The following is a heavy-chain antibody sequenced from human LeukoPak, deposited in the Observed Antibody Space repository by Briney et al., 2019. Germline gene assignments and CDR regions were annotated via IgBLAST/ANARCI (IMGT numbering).Heavy chain of an antibody. J-gene: IGHJ4*02. CDR3: AGWGTICGVVTNNDFDY. Sequence: SETLSLTCTVSGCSLSSYYWSWIRQPAGKGLEWIGRIYTSGSTNYNPSLKSRVTMSVDTSKNQFSLKLSSVTAADTAVYYCAGWGTICGVVTNNDFDYWGQGTLVTVSS. CDR2: IYTSGST. CDR1: GCSLSSYY. D-gene: IGHD3-3*01. V-gene: IGHV4-4*07.